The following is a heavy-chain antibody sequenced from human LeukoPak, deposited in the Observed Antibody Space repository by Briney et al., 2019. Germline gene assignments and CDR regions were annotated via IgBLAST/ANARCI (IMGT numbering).Heavy chain of an antibody. CDR2: IYYSGST. CDR1: GGSISSSSYY. J-gene: IGHJ4*02. CDR3: ASADMAVAGLFDY. D-gene: IGHD6-19*01. V-gene: IGHV4-39*01. Sequence: SETLSLTCTVSGGSISSSSYYWGWIRQPPGKGLEWIGSIYYSGSTYYNPSLKSRVTISVDTSKNQFSLKLRSVTAADTAVYYCASADMAVAGLFDYWGQGTLVTVSS.